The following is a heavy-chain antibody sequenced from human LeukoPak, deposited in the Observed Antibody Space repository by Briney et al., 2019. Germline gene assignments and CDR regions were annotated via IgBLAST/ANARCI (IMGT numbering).Heavy chain of an antibody. CDR1: GFTFSSYG. CDR3: ARDPYYDSSGSDY. J-gene: IGHJ4*02. V-gene: IGHV3-66*01. Sequence: PGGSLRLSCAASGFTFSSYGMHWVRQAPGKGLEWVSVIYSGGSTYYADSVKGRFTISRDNSKNTLYLQMNSLRGEDTAVYYCARDPYYDSSGSDYWGQGTLVTVSS. CDR2: IYSGGST. D-gene: IGHD3-22*01.